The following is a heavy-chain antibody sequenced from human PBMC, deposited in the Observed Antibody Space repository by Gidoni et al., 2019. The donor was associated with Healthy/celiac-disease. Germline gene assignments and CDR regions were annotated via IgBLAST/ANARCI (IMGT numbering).Heavy chain of an antibody. Sequence: EVQLVDSGGGLVQPGRSLRLSCAASGFPFYDYAMHWVRQAPGKGLEWVSGISWNSGSIGYADSVKGRFTISRDNAKNSLYLQMNSLRAEDTALYYCAKGYLPPFGVVPLDYFDYWGQGTLVTVSS. CDR2: ISWNSGSI. CDR1: GFPFYDYA. J-gene: IGHJ4*02. CDR3: AKGYLPPFGVVPLDYFDY. D-gene: IGHD3-3*01. V-gene: IGHV3-9*01.